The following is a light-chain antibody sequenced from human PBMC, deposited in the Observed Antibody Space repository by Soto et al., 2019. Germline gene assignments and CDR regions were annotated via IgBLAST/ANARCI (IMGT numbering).Light chain of an antibody. CDR1: QSVSSSY. Sequence: EIVFTQSPGTLSLSPGERATLSCRASQSVSSSYLAWYRQKPGQAPRLLIYGASSRATGIPDRFSGSGSGTDFTLTISRLEXEDFAVYYCQQYGSSPLTWTFGQGTKVDIK. CDR3: QQYGSSPLTWT. CDR2: GAS. J-gene: IGKJ1*01. V-gene: IGKV3-20*01.